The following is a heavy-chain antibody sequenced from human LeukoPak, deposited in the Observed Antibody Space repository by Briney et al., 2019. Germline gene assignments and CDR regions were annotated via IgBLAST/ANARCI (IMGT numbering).Heavy chain of an antibody. V-gene: IGHV1-46*03. CDR1: GYTFTSYY. Sequence: ASVKVSCKASGYTFTSYYMHWVRQAPGRGLEWMGIINPSGGSTSYAQKFQGRVTMTRDTSTSTVYMELSSLRSEDTAVYYCARVALPYCSSTSCYWFDPWGQGTLVTVSS. J-gene: IGHJ5*02. CDR2: INPSGGST. D-gene: IGHD2-2*01. CDR3: ARVALPYCSSTSCYWFDP.